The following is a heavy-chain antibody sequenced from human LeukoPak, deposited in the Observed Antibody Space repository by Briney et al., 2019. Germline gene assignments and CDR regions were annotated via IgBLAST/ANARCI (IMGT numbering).Heavy chain of an antibody. D-gene: IGHD3-10*01. CDR3: ARLLSSAGSGSYYSTKYYYYGMDV. CDR1: GGSFSGYH. CDR2: INHSGST. V-gene: IGHV4-34*01. J-gene: IGHJ6*02. Sequence: SETLSLTCAVYGGSFSGYHWSWIRQPPGKGLEWIGEINHSGSTNYNPSLKSRVTISVDTSKNQFSLKLSSVTAADTAVYYCARLLSSAGSGSYYSTKYYYYGMDVWGQGTTVTVSS.